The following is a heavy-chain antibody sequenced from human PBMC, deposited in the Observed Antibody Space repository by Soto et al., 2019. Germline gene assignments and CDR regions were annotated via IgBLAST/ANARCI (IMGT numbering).Heavy chain of an antibody. CDR3: ARGYCGGGGCYLRRDAFDV. D-gene: IGHD2-15*01. V-gene: IGHV3-21*01. Sequence: ESGGGLVMPGGSLRLSCAASGFTFSSFHMNWVRQAPGKGLEWVSSINPGSTHIYYRDSGKGRFTISRDDSKNSVYLQMTGLRTEDTALYYCARGYCGGGGCYLRRDAFDVWGQGTMVTVSS. CDR1: GFTFSSFH. J-gene: IGHJ3*01. CDR2: INPGSTHI.